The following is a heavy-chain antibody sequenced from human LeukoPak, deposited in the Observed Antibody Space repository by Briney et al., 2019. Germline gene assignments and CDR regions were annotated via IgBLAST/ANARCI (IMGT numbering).Heavy chain of an antibody. V-gene: IGHV3-48*04. D-gene: IGHD1-26*01. Sequence: GGSLRLSCAASGFTFSSYSMNWVRQAPGKGLEWVSYISSSGSTIYYADSVKGRFTISRDNAKNSLYLQMNSLRAEDTAVYYCARDPQSLYSGSPPYFDYWGQGTLVTVSS. J-gene: IGHJ4*02. CDR1: GFTFSSYS. CDR3: ARDPQSLYSGSPPYFDY. CDR2: ISSSGSTI.